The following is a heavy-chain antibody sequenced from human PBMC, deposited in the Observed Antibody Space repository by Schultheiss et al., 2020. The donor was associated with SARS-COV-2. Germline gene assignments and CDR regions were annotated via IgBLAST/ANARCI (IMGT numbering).Heavy chain of an antibody. Sequence: GGSLRLSCSASGFTLGNYWMTWIRQAPGKGLEWVANIKQDGSEKYFVDSVKGRFTISRDNAKNSLYLQMNSLRVDDTAVYYCARQRGYKQGDVWGKGATVTVSS. D-gene: IGHD1-14*01. CDR1: GFTLGNYW. CDR3: ARQRGYKQGDV. J-gene: IGHJ6*04. CDR2: IKQDGSEK. V-gene: IGHV3-7*05.